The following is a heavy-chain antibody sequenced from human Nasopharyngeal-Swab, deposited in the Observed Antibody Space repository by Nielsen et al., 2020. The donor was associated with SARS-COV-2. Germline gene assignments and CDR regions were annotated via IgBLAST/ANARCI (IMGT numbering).Heavy chain of an antibody. Sequence: SVKVSCKASGGTFSSYVISWVRQAPGQGLEWMGGNIPISGTANFAQKFQGRVTITADESTSTAYMGLSSLRSEDTAVYYCATSYQTGTPFHFDYWGQGTLVIVSS. D-gene: IGHD1-1*01. J-gene: IGHJ4*02. CDR3: ATSYQTGTPFHFDY. CDR1: GGTFSSYV. CDR2: NIPISGTA. V-gene: IGHV1-69*13.